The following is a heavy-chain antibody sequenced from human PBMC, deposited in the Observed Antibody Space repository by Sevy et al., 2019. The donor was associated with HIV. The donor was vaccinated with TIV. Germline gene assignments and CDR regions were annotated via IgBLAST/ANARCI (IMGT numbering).Heavy chain of an antibody. V-gene: IGHV3-49*04. J-gene: IGHJ4*02. D-gene: IGHD6-13*01. CDR1: GFTFGDYC. CDR2: LKSDVYGGTV. CDR3: TRWKAAQSIFDY. Sequence: GGFLRLSCTASGFTFGDYCMSWVRQAPGKGLEWVAFLKSDVYGGTVDHAASVRGRFVISRDDSKTIAYLQMNDVKTEDTGVYYCTRWKAAQSIFDYWGQGASVAVSS.